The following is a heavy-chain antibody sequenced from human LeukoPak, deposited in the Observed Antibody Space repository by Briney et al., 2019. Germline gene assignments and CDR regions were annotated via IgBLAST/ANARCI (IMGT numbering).Heavy chain of an antibody. D-gene: IGHD3-10*01. CDR1: EFTVSSNY. Sequence: PGGSLRLSCAASEFTVSSNYMSWVRQAPGKGLEWVSVIYSGGSTYYADSVKGRFTISRDNSKNTLYLQMNSLRAEDTAVYYCARDVGSGRHSAGWTWGQGTLVTVSS. CDR2: IYSGGST. J-gene: IGHJ5*02. V-gene: IGHV3-53*01. CDR3: ARDVGSGRHSAGWT.